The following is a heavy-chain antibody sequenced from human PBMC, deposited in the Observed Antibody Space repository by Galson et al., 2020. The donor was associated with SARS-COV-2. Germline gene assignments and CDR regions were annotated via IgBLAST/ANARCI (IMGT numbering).Heavy chain of an antibody. CDR1: GFTFSSYA. J-gene: IGHJ4*02. CDR3: ANDRYYYECSGYYFNY. CDR2: ISGSGGST. Sequence: GESLKISCAASGFTFSSYAMSWVRQAPGKGLEWVSAISGSGGSTYYADSVKGRFTISRDNSKNTLYLQMNSLRAEDTAVYYCANDRYYYECSGYYFNYWGQGTLVTVSS. V-gene: IGHV3-23*01. D-gene: IGHD3-22*01.